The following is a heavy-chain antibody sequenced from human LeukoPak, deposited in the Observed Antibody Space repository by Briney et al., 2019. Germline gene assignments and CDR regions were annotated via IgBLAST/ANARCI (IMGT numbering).Heavy chain of an antibody. J-gene: IGHJ4*02. CDR1: GFTFSSHA. CDR3: ARLRVVAADSYFDY. D-gene: IGHD2-15*01. V-gene: IGHV3-23*01. CDR2: ISISGGST. Sequence: PGGSLRLSCAASGFTFSSHAMSWARQAPGKGLEWVSAISISGGSTYYADSVKGRFTISRDNSKNTLYLQMNSLRAEDTAVYYCARLRVVAADSYFDYWGQGTLVTVPS.